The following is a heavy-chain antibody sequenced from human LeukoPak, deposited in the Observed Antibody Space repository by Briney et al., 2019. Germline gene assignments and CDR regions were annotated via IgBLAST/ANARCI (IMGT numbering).Heavy chain of an antibody. J-gene: IGHJ3*02. CDR1: GGSISSGGYY. CDR3: ASHRQWLPRPHFDI. Sequence: SETLSLTCTVSGGSISSGGYYWRWIRQHPGKGLEWIGYIYYSGSTYYNPSLKSRVTISVDTSKNQFSLKLSSVTAADTAVYYCASHRQWLPRPHFDIWGQGTMVTVSS. CDR2: IYYSGST. V-gene: IGHV4-31*03. D-gene: IGHD6-19*01.